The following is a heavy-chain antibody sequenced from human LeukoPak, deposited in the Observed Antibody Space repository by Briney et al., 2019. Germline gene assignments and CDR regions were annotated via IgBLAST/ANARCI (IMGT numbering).Heavy chain of an antibody. J-gene: IGHJ4*02. Sequence: SETLSLTCTVSGYSISSGYYWGWIRQPPGKGLEWIGSIYHTGSTYYNPSLKSRVTISVDTSKNQFSLKLSSVTAADTAVYYCARQTGSGLFILPGGQGTLVTVSS. CDR3: ARQTGSGLFILP. V-gene: IGHV4-38-2*02. D-gene: IGHD3/OR15-3a*01. CDR2: IYHTGST. CDR1: GYSISSGYY.